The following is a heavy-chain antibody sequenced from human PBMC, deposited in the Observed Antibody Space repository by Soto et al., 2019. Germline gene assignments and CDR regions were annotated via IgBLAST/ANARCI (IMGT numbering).Heavy chain of an antibody. CDR2: IYNSGST. J-gene: IGHJ4*02. V-gene: IGHV4-30-4*01. Sequence: QVQLQESGPGLVEPSQTLSLTCTVSGGSISSGDYYWSWIRQPPGKGLEWIGHIYNSGSTYTNPSLRNRGNISVDTSKNHFSLKLSSVTAADTAIYYCARGPSADKVDYWGQGALVTVSS. CDR3: ARGPSADKVDY. CDR1: GGSISSGDYY. D-gene: IGHD3-3*01.